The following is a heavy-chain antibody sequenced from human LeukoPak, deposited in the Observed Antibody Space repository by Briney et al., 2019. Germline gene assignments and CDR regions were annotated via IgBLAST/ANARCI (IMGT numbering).Heavy chain of an antibody. CDR1: GFTFSSYS. V-gene: IGHV3-21*01. Sequence: GGSLRLSCAASGFTFSSYSMNWVRQAPGKGLEWVSSISSSSSYIYYADSVKGRFTISRDNAKNSLYLQMNSLRAGDTAVYYCARGTSSSTYYFDYRGQGTLVTVSS. CDR2: ISSSSSYI. D-gene: IGHD6-6*01. J-gene: IGHJ4*02. CDR3: ARGTSSSTYYFDY.